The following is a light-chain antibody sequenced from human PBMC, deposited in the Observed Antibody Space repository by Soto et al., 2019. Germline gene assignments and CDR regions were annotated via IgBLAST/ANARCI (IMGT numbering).Light chain of an antibody. Sequence: EIVLTQSPATLSLSPGERATLSCRASQSVSSYLAWYQQKPGQAPRLLIYGVSSRATGIPDRFSGSGSGTEFTLTISSLQPDDFATYYCQQYNSYAETFGQGTKVDIK. J-gene: IGKJ1*01. V-gene: IGKV3-11*01. CDR3: QQYNSYAET. CDR2: GVS. CDR1: QSVSSY.